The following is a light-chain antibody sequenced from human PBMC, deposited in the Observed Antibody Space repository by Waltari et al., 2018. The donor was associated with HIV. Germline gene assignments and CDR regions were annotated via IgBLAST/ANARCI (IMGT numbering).Light chain of an antibody. Sequence: SYDLTQPPSVSVSPGQTARITCSGNALPKQYAYWYQQKPGQATVLLIYKDTERPPGIPERVSGSSSGTTGAFTISGGQAEDEADYYCQSADTTGSLYVFGTGTKVTV. CDR1: ALPKQY. V-gene: IGLV3-25*03. CDR2: KDT. J-gene: IGLJ1*01. CDR3: QSADTTGSLYV.